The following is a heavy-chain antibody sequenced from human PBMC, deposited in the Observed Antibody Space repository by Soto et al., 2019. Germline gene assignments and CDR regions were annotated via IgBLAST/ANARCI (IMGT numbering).Heavy chain of an antibody. CDR3: AHRRNTYYDILTGYSKNWFDP. V-gene: IGHV2-5*02. CDR2: IYWDDEK. Sequence: QITLKESGPTLVKPTQTLTLTCTFSGFSLSTSGVGVGWIRQSPGKALEWLALIYWDDEKRYSPSLKSRLTITNDTSKXXVXLXXTNMDPVDTATYYCAHRRNTYYDILTGYSKNWFDPWGQGTLVTVSS. D-gene: IGHD3-9*01. J-gene: IGHJ5*02. CDR1: GFSLSTSGVG.